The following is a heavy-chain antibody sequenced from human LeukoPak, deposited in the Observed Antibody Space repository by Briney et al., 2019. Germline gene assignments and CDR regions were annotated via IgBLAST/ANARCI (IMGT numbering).Heavy chain of an antibody. CDR2: IYPDDSDT. CDR1: GYNFGNHW. J-gene: IGHJ6*03. V-gene: IGHV5-51*01. CDR3: ARHFNFIYYMDV. D-gene: IGHD1-1*01. Sequence: GESLKISCKGSGYNFGNHWIAWVRQMPGKGLEWMGIIYPDDSDTRYGPSFEGQVTISADKSTNTAYLQWSRLKASDTAIYYCARHFNFIYYMDVWGKGTTVTVSS.